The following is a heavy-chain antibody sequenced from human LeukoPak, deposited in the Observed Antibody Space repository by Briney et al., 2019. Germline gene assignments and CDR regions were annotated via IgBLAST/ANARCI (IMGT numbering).Heavy chain of an antibody. CDR1: GFTFSTYA. D-gene: IGHD2-2*02. V-gene: IGHV3-30*04. CDR2: ISYDDGSDK. Sequence: GGSLRLSCAASGFTFSTYALHWVRQAPGKGLEWVAVISYDDGSDKYYADSVKGRFTISRDNSKNTIYLQMNSLRTEDTAVYYCARESGGNTPYYFDYWGQGTLVTVSS. CDR3: ARESGGNTPYYFDY. J-gene: IGHJ4*02.